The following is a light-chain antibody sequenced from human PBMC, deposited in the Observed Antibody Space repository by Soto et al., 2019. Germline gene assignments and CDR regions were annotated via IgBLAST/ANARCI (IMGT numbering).Light chain of an antibody. J-gene: IGLJ3*02. CDR2: RNN. CDR3: AAWDDSLSEV. Sequence: QSVLTQPPSASGTPGQRVTISCSGSSSNIGSNYVYWYQQLPGTAPKLLIYRNNQRPSGGPDRFSGSKSGTSASLAISGLRSEDEADYYCAAWDDSLSEVFGGGTKLTVL. V-gene: IGLV1-47*01. CDR1: SSNIGSNY.